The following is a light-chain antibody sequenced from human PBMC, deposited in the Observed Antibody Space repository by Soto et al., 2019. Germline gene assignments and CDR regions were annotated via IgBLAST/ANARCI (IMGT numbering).Light chain of an antibody. Sequence: DIQMTQSPSPLSASVGASVTITCRASQSIKTYLNWYRHKPGKAPELLIYAASRLQSGVASRFSGSGSGTYFILTISSLQPDDLATYYCQQTYTAPGTFGQGTKVE. CDR3: QQTYTAPGT. CDR2: AAS. CDR1: QSIKTY. V-gene: IGKV1-39*01. J-gene: IGKJ1*01.